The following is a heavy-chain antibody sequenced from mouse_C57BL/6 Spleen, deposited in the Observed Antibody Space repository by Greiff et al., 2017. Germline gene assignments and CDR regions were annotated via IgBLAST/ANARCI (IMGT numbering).Heavy chain of an antibody. D-gene: IGHD2-13*01. CDR1: GYAFTNYL. Sequence: VQLQQSGAELVRPGTSVKVSCKASGYAFTNYLIEWVKQRPGQGLEWIGVINPGSGGTNYNEKFKGKATLTADKSSSTAYMQLSSLTSEDSAVXFCARGRRDGDYGRGGWFAYWGQGTLVTVSA. V-gene: IGHV1-54*01. CDR2: INPGSGGT. CDR3: ARGRRDGDYGRGGWFAY. J-gene: IGHJ3*01.